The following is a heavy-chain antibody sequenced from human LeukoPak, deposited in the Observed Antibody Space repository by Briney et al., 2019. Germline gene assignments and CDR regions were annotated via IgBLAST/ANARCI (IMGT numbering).Heavy chain of an antibody. CDR2: ISAYNGNT. Sequence: ASVKVSCKASGYTFTSYGISWVRQAPGQGLEWMGWISAYNGNTNYAQKLQGRVTMTTDTSTSTAYMELRSLRSDDTAVYYCARVSITIFGVAMNPYYYMDVWGKGTTVTVSS. J-gene: IGHJ6*03. V-gene: IGHV1-18*01. CDR1: GYTFTSYG. CDR3: ARVSITIFGVAMNPYYYMDV. D-gene: IGHD3-3*01.